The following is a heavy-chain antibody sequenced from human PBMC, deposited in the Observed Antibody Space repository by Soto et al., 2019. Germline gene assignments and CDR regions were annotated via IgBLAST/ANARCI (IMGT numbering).Heavy chain of an antibody. CDR2: IKQDGSEK. CDR1: VFAFSGYW. D-gene: IGHD5-12*01. J-gene: IGHJ4*02. Sequence: EVQLVESGGDLVQPGGSLRLSCAGSVFAFSGYWVSWVRQAPGKGLEGVANIKQDGSEKYYVDSVKGRFTISRDNAKNSLYLQMNSLRVEDTAVYYCARATSVDAYWGQGTLVTVSS. CDR3: ARATSVDAY. V-gene: IGHV3-7*01.